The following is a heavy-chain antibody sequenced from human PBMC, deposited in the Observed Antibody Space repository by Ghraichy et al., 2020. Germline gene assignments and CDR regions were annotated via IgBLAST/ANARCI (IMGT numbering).Heavy chain of an antibody. V-gene: IGHV3-72*01. CDR1: GFTFSDHY. CDR3: ARARDYAFDI. J-gene: IGHJ3*02. D-gene: IGHD2-21*02. Sequence: GGSLRLSCATSGFTFSDHYLDWVRQAPGKGLEWVGRTRNKAYSYTTEYAASVSGRFTVSRDASKNSMYLQMNSLKTEDTAVYYCARARDYAFDIWGQGTMVTVSS. CDR2: TRNKAYSYTT.